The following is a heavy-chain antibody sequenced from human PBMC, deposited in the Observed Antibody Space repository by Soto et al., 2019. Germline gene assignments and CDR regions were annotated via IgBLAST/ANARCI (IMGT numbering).Heavy chain of an antibody. CDR2: IRSKAYGGTT. J-gene: IGHJ6*02. CDR3: QYQLITYYYGMDV. D-gene: IGHD2-2*01. CDR1: GFTFGDHA. V-gene: IGHV3-49*03. Sequence: GGSLRLSCIGSGFTFGDHAMSWFRQAPGKGLEWVGFIRSKAYGGTTEYAASVKGRFTISRDDSNSIAYLQMNSLKTEDTAVYYCQYQLITYYYGMDVWGQGTTVTVSS.